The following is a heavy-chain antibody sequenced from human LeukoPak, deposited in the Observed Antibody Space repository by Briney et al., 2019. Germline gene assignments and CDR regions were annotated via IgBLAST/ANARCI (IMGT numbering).Heavy chain of an antibody. CDR3: ATTLRTRGTWYFDL. J-gene: IGHJ2*01. CDR2: ISGSGGST. Sequence: GGSLRLSCAASGFTFSNAWMSWVRQAPGKGLEWVSAISGSGGSTYYADSVKGRFTISRDNAKNSLYLQMNSLRAEDTAVYYCATTLRTRGTWYFDLWGRGTLVTVSS. CDR1: GFTFSNAW. D-gene: IGHD1-1*01. V-gene: IGHV3-23*01.